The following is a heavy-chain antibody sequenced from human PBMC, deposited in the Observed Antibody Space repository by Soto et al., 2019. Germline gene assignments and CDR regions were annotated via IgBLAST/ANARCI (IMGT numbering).Heavy chain of an antibody. CDR3: ARRLYDTSGYRYFDF. V-gene: IGHV5-51*01. D-gene: IGHD3-22*01. Sequence: PRGSLKISCKASGYSFSSYWIGWVRQIPGKGLEWMGIIFPDDSETRYSPSFQGKVSISVDKSITTAYLQWSSLKASDTAMYYCARRLYDTSGYRYFDFWGQGTLVTVSS. CDR1: GYSFSSYW. CDR2: IFPDDSET. J-gene: IGHJ4*02.